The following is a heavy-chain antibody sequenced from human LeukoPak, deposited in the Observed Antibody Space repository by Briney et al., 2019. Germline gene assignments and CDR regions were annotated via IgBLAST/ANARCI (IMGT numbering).Heavy chain of an antibody. CDR2: ISRSGSTK. J-gene: IGHJ6*03. Sequence: KAGGSLRLSCAASGFTFSDYNMRWIRQAPGKGLEWVSSISRSGSTKYYPDSVKGRFTISRDNAKNSLFLQMNSLRAEDTAVYYCARVLRYCSGGNCYSGGLGYMDVWGKGTTVTISS. D-gene: IGHD2-15*01. V-gene: IGHV3-11*01. CDR1: GFTFSDYN. CDR3: ARVLRYCSGGNCYSGGLGYMDV.